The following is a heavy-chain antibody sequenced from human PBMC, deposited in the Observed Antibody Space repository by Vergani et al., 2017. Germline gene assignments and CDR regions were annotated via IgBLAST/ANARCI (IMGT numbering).Heavy chain of an antibody. CDR2: IIPIFGTA. CDR1: GGTFSSYA. CDR3: ARVXSSSSWYSYYYMDV. D-gene: IGHD6-13*01. V-gene: IGHV1-69*01. J-gene: IGHJ6*03. Sequence: QVQLVQSGAEVKKPGSSVKVSCKASGGTFSSYAISLVRQAPGQGLEWMGGIIPIFGTANYAQKFQGRVTITADESTSTAYMELSSLRSEDTAVFYCARVXSSSSWYSYYYMDVWGKGTTVTVSS.